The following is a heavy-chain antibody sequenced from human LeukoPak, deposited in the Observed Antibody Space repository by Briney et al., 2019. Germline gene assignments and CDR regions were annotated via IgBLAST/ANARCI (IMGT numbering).Heavy chain of an antibody. CDR1: GFTFSSYA. CDR3: ARVPTRGSVAGMFGY. V-gene: IGHV3-30-3*01. D-gene: IGHD6-19*01. J-gene: IGHJ4*02. Sequence: PGGSLRLSCAASGFTFSSYAMHWVRQAPGKGLEWAAVISYDGSNKYYADSVKGRFTISRDNSKNTLYLQMNSLRAEDTAVYYCARVPTRGSVAGMFGYWGQGTLVTVSS. CDR2: ISYDGSNK.